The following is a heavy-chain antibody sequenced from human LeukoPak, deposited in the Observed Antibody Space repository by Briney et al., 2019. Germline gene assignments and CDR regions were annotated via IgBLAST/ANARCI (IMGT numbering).Heavy chain of an antibody. V-gene: IGHV3-74*01. CDR1: GFTFSSYW. J-gene: IGHJ4*02. D-gene: IGHD1-26*01. CDR3: AKPSGSQGY. Sequence: GGSLRLSCAASGFTFSSYWMNWVRQAPGKGLVWVSRIASDGSSTTYADSVKGRFSISRDNAKNTLYLQMNSLRVEDTAVYYCAKPSGSQGYWGQGTLVTVSS. CDR2: IASDGSST.